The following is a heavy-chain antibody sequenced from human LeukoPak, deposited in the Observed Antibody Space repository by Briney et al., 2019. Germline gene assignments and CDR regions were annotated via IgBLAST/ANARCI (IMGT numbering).Heavy chain of an antibody. CDR3: ARDDEEVAGTHFDY. Sequence: GGSLRPSCAASGFTFSSFSMDWVRQAPGKGLEWVSSISSTNSYIYYADSVKGRFTTSRDNAKNSLYLQMNSLRAEDTAVYYCARDDEEVAGTHFDYWGQGTLVTVSS. CDR1: GFTFSSFS. J-gene: IGHJ4*02. V-gene: IGHV3-21*01. D-gene: IGHD6-19*01. CDR2: ISSTNSYI.